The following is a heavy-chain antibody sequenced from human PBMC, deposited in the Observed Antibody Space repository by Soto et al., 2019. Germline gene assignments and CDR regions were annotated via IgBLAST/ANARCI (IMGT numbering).Heavy chain of an antibody. D-gene: IGHD6-13*01. V-gene: IGHV3-30-3*01. CDR3: ARDYPAAAGSLDY. Sequence: GGSLRLSCAASGFTFSSYAMHWVRQAPGKGLEWVAVISYDGSNKYYADSVKGRFTISRDNSKNTLYLQMNSLRAEDTAVYYCARDYPAAAGSLDYWGQGTLVTVSS. CDR2: ISYDGSNK. J-gene: IGHJ4*02. CDR1: GFTFSSYA.